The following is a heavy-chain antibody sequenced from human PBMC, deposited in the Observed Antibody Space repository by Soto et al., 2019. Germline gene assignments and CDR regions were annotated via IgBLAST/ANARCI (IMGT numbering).Heavy chain of an antibody. Sequence: GGSLRLSCAASGFTFSSYGMHWVRQAPGKGLKWVAVISYDGSNKYYADSVKGRFTISRDNSKNTLYLQMNSLRAEDTAVYYCAKDQSPPYCSSTSCQPRGYYGMDAWGQGTTVTVSS. CDR2: ISYDGSNK. D-gene: IGHD2-2*01. CDR1: GFTFSSYG. CDR3: AKDQSPPYCSSTSCQPRGYYGMDA. J-gene: IGHJ6*02. V-gene: IGHV3-30*18.